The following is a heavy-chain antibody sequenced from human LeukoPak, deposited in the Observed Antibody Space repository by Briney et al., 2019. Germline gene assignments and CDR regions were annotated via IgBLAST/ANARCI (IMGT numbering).Heavy chain of an antibody. Sequence: GGSLRLSCAGSGFTFSTYAMHWVSHAPGRGLEGVAVISYEGSNKYCADSVEGGFTISRDNSKNTLYVQMNSVRAEHTGVYFCARGRGVTPPSEYWGQGPLVTVSS. V-gene: IGHV3-30-3*01. CDR3: ARGRGVTPPSEY. J-gene: IGHJ4*02. D-gene: IGHD2-2*01. CDR2: ISYEGSNK. CDR1: GFTFSTYA.